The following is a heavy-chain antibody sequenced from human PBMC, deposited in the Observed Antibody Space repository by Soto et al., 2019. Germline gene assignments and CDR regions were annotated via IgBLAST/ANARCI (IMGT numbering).Heavy chain of an antibody. CDR1: GGSFSAYY. V-gene: IGHV4-34*01. CDR3: AKGKHPDY. Sequence: SETLSLTGTVYGGSFSAYYCSWIRQPPWKGLEWIGEIKHSGSTNYNPSLKSRVTISADTSKNQFSLKLSSVTAADTAMYYCAKGKHPDYFGQRTLVPFCS. J-gene: IGHJ4*02. CDR2: IKHSGST.